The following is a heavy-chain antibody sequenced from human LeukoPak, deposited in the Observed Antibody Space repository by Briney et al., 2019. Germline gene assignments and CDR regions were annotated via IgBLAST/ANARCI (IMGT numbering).Heavy chain of an antibody. CDR3: ARDFLAPNDY. Sequence: GGSLRLSCAASGFTFSGYGMNWVRQAPGKGLEWVSYISSSSSTIYYADSVKGRFTIPRDNAKNSLYLQMNSLRDEDTAVYYCARDFLAPNDYWGQGTLVTVSS. CDR2: ISSSSSTI. CDR1: GFTFSGYG. J-gene: IGHJ4*02. D-gene: IGHD3-3*01. V-gene: IGHV3-48*02.